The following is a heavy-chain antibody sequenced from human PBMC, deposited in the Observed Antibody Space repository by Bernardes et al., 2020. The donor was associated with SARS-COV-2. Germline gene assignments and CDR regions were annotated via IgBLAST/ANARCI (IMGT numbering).Heavy chain of an antibody. D-gene: IGHD2-15*01. Sequence: SETLSITFTVSGGSISSYYWSWIRPPPGKGLEWIGYIYYSGSTNYNPSLKSRVTISVDTSKNQFSLKLSSVTAADTAVYYCAMENCSGGSCYFDYWGQGTLVTVSS. J-gene: IGHJ4*02. CDR2: IYYSGST. CDR1: GGSISSYY. CDR3: AMENCSGGSCYFDY. V-gene: IGHV4-59*08.